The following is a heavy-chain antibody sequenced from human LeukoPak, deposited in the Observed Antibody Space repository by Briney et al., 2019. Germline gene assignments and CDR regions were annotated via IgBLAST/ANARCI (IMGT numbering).Heavy chain of an antibody. J-gene: IGHJ4*02. CDR2: IYYSGST. D-gene: IGHD3-22*01. Sequence: SETLSLTCTVSGGSISSSSYYWGWIRQPPGKGLEWIGSIYYSGSTYYNPSLKSRVTISVDTSKNQFSLKLSSVTAADTAVYYCAREFPTYYYDSSDYWGQGTLVTVSS. CDR3: AREFPTYYYDSSDY. V-gene: IGHV4-39*07. CDR1: GGSISSSSYY.